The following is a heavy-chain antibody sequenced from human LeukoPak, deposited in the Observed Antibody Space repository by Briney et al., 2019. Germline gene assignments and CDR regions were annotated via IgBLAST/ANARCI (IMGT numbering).Heavy chain of an antibody. CDR1: GGTFNRYY. Sequence: SETLSLTCAVYGGTFNRYYWSWIRQPPGKGLVWIGEINDSGGTYYNPSLKSRVTMSVDTSNNQFSLKLSSVTAADTAVYYCASLIHDYDDTMRDYWGQGTLVTVSS. CDR2: INDSGGT. CDR3: ASLIHDYDDTMRDY. J-gene: IGHJ4*02. V-gene: IGHV4-34*01. D-gene: IGHD4-17*01.